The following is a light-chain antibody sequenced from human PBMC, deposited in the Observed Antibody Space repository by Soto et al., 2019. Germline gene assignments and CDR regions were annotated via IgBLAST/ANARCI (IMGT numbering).Light chain of an antibody. Sequence: QSVLTQPASVSGSPGQSITISCTGTSIERNTVSWYQQLPGMAPKLLIYLNSRRPSGVPDRFSGSKSGTSASLAISGLQSEDEAEYYCATWDDSLNLLYVFGTGTKVTVL. V-gene: IGLV1-44*01. CDR1: SIERNT. J-gene: IGLJ1*01. CDR3: ATWDDSLNLLYV. CDR2: LNS.